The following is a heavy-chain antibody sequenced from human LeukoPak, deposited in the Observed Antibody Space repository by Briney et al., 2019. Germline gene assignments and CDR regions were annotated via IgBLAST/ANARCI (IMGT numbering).Heavy chain of an antibody. CDR1: GGYFSGYY. V-gene: IGHV4-34*01. J-gene: IGHJ5*02. CDR2: INHSGST. D-gene: IGHD2-2*01. Sequence: PSETLSLTCAVYGGYFSGYYWSWIRQPPGKGLEWIGEINHSGSTNYNPSLKSRVTISVDTSKNQFSLKLSSVTAADTAVYYCARHAVRDCSSTSCYYNWFDPWGQGTLVTVSS. CDR3: ARHAVRDCSSTSCYYNWFDP.